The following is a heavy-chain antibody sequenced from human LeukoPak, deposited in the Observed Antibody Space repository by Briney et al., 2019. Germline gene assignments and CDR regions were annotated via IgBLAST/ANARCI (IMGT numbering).Heavy chain of an antibody. CDR2: INPNSGGT. D-gene: IGHD3-22*01. CDR3: AREAYYYESSGYYYDFDY. J-gene: IGHJ4*02. V-gene: IGHV1-2*02. CDR1: VYTFTVYY. Sequence: ASVTVSCTSSVYTFTVYYMHWVRQAPGQGLEWMGWINPNSGGTNYAQKFQGRVTMTRDTSISRAYMELSRLRSDDTAVYYCAREAYYYESSGYYYDFDYWGQGSLVTVSS.